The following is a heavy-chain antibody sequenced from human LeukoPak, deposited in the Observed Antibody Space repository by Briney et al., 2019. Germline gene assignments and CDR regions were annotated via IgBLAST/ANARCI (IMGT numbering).Heavy chain of an antibody. Sequence: SETLSLTCTVSGGSIRSGAYYWSWIRRHPGKGLEWIGYVYYSGSTHYNPSLKSRVTISVDRSENQFSLKVSSVTAADTAVYYCARTPRPASVAAGNNWFDPWGQGSLVTVSS. CDR3: ARTPRPASVAAGNNWFDP. CDR2: VYYSGST. D-gene: IGHD2-15*01. CDR1: GGSIRSGAYY. V-gene: IGHV4-31*03. J-gene: IGHJ5*02.